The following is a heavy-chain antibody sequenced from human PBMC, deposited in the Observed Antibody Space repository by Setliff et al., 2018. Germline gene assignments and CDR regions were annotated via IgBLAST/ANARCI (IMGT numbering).Heavy chain of an antibody. V-gene: IGHV4-31*03. Sequence: PSETLSLTCTVSGGSISSGGYYWSWIRQHPGKGLEWIGYIYYSGSTYYNPSLKSRVTISVDTSKNQFSLKLGSVTAADTAVYYCARGVYCSSTSCSPGLNWFDPWGQGTLVTVSS. J-gene: IGHJ5*02. D-gene: IGHD2-2*01. CDR1: GGSISSGGYY. CDR3: ARGVYCSSTSCSPGLNWFDP. CDR2: IYYSGST.